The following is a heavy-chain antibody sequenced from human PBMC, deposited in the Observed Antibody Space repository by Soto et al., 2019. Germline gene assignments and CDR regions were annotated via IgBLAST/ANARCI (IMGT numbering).Heavy chain of an antibody. V-gene: IGHV4-34*01. CDR2: IKHSGSS. Sequence: LSETLSLTCAVYAGSFSHYYWNWIRQSPGKGLEWIGKIKHSGSSNYNPALRSRASIPVDMSKNQFSLRLTDVTAADTAVYYCERGGSSDWQVALDIWGHGTMVTVSS. CDR1: AGSFSHYY. D-gene: IGHD6-19*01. CDR3: ERGGSSDWQVALDI. J-gene: IGHJ3*02.